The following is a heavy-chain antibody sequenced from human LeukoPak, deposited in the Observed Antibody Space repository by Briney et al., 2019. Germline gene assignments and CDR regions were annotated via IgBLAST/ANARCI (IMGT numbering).Heavy chain of an antibody. J-gene: IGHJ5*02. CDR2: LDPEHGGR. CDR3: ATATIIWGSYRSWLDT. V-gene: IGHV1-24*01. D-gene: IGHD3-16*02. Sequence: GASVTVSCKVSGKSLTRVSIHWVRQSPGQGLEWMGGLDPEHGGRLYAQTFLGRVTKTEDASTDTAHTELNRLRSEDTAVYYCATATIIWGSYRSWLDTWGQGTLVTVSS. CDR1: GKSLTRVS.